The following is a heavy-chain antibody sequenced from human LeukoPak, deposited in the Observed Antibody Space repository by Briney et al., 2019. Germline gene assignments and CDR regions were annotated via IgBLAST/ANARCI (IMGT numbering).Heavy chain of an antibody. Sequence: SETLSLTCAVYGGSFSGYYWSWIRQPPGKGLEWIGEINHSGSTNYKPSLKSRVTVSVDTSKNQFSLKLSSVTAADTAVYYCARMYCSSWYFNWFDPWGQGTLVTVSS. CDR2: INHSGST. J-gene: IGHJ5*02. CDR1: GGSFSGYY. D-gene: IGHD6-13*01. V-gene: IGHV4-34*01. CDR3: ARMYCSSWYFNWFDP.